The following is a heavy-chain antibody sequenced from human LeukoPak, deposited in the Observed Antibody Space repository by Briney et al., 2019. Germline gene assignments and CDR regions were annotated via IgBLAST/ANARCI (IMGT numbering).Heavy chain of an antibody. V-gene: IGHV1-2*02. Sequence: GASVKVSCKASGYTFTGYYMHWVRQAPGQGHEWMGWINPNNGGTKYAQEFQGRVTMTRDTSFSTAYMELGGLRSDDTAVYYCARGGHESSSWSSYYYDSSGYYCLTDWGQGTLVTVSS. CDR2: INPNNGGT. J-gene: IGHJ4*02. D-gene: IGHD3-22*01. CDR1: GYTFTGYY. CDR3: ARGGHESSSWSSYYYDSSGYYCLTD.